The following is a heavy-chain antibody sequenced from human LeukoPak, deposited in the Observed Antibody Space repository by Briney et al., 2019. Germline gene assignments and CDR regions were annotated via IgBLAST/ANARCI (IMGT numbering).Heavy chain of an antibody. CDR2: ISSSSSYI. CDR1: GFTFSSYS. V-gene: IGHV3-21*04. CDR3: AKDRRAGSYDY. Sequence: GGSLRLSCAASGFTFSSYSMNWVRQAPGKGLEWVSCISSSSSYIYYADSVKGRFTISRDNSKNTLYLQMNILRAEDTAVYYCAKDRRAGSYDYWGQGTLVTVSS. J-gene: IGHJ4*02. D-gene: IGHD3-10*01.